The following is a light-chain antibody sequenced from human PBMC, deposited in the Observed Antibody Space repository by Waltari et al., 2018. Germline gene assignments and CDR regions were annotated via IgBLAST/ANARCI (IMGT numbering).Light chain of an antibody. Sequence: SVLTQPPSVSAAPGQQVTISCSGSTSNIGNNFVSWYQQLPGAAPRLLIYDNNKGLAGIPDRFSASKSDTSATLGITGLQTGDEADYYCGAWDSRLSAVVFGGGTKLTVL. CDR1: TSNIGNNF. J-gene: IGLJ2*01. CDR2: DNN. V-gene: IGLV1-51*02. CDR3: GAWDSRLSAVV.